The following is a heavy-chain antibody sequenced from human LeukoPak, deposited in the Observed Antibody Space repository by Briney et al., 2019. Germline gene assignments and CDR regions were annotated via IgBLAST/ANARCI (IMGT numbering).Heavy chain of an antibody. J-gene: IGHJ3*02. D-gene: IGHD6-13*01. CDR1: GGSIATGGYY. CDR2: IYYSGST. CDR3: ARTSYSSMGAFDI. Sequence: SETLSLTCTVSGGSIATGGYYWNWIRQHPGKGLEWIGYIYYSGSTYYNPSLKSRLTISVDTSKSQFSLRLSSVTAADTAVYYCARTSYSSMGAFDIWGQGTMVTVSS. V-gene: IGHV4-31*03.